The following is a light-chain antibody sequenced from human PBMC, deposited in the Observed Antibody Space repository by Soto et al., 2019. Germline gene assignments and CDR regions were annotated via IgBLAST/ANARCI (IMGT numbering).Light chain of an antibody. CDR3: QQYNDCPAIT. J-gene: IGKJ5*01. Sequence: EIVMTQSPASLSVSPGERATVSCRASQYVSNNLAWYQHKRGQAPRLLIYGASNRATGVPARFSGSGSGTEFTLTISSLQSEDFAVYCCQQYNDCPAITFGQGTRLEIK. CDR1: QYVSNN. V-gene: IGKV3-15*01. CDR2: GAS.